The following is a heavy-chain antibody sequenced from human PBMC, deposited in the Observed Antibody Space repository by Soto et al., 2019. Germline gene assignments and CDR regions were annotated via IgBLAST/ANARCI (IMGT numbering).Heavy chain of an antibody. D-gene: IGHD2-15*01. Sequence: PGGSLRLSCAASGFTFSSYSMSWVRQAPGKGLEWVSSISRSGSALYYGDSLKGRFTISRDNAENSLYLQMDSLRAEDTAVYYCAARYRTDGRCAFDYWGPGTLVTVSS. J-gene: IGHJ4*02. CDR2: ISRSGSAL. CDR3: AARYRTDGRCAFDY. V-gene: IGHV3-21*01. CDR1: GFTFSSYS.